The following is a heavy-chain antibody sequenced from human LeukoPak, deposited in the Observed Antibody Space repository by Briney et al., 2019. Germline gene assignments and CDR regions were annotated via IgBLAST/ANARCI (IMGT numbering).Heavy chain of an antibody. V-gene: IGHV3-7*01. CDR2: IKEDGSET. Sequence: PGGSLRLSCAASGFTFKKYWMNWVRQVPGKGLECLANIKEDGSETYYADSVKGRFTISRDNSKNTLYLQMNSLRAEDTAVYYCARDRDAGTKHYYFDYWGQGTLVTVSS. J-gene: IGHJ4*02. CDR1: GFTFKKYW. CDR3: ARDRDAGTKHYYFDY. D-gene: IGHD6-13*01.